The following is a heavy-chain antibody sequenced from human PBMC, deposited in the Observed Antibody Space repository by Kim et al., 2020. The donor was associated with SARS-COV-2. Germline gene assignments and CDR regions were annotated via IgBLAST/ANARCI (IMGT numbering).Heavy chain of an antibody. J-gene: IGHJ5*02. CDR3: AKSDWVEP. CDR1: GFSVTSYW. CDR2: IRYDGSIK. V-gene: IGHV3-74*01. Sequence: GGSLRLSCAASGFSVTSYWMHWVRQAPEKGLVWVSGIRYDGSIKGYADSVRGRFTISRDDAKNTVYLQMDSLRVEDTAVYYCAKSDWVEPWGQGTLVTVS.